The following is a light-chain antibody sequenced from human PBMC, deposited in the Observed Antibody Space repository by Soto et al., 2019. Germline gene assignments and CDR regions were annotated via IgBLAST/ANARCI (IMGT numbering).Light chain of an antibody. Sequence: EFVLTQSPGTLSLSPGERATLSCRASQTVRNDYLAWYQQKPGQAPRFLIYGASSRATGIPDRFSGSGSGTDFTLTISRLEPEDSAVYYCQQYGSTFGQGTRLEI. CDR1: QTVRNDY. J-gene: IGKJ5*01. CDR3: QQYGST. V-gene: IGKV3-20*01. CDR2: GAS.